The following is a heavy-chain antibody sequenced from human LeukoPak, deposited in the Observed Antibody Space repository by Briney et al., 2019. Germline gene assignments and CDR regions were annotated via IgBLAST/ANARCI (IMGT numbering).Heavy chain of an antibody. CDR2: ISGSGGGT. V-gene: IGHV3-66*01. D-gene: IGHD5-12*01. J-gene: IGHJ4*02. Sequence: GGSLRLSCAASEFSVGSNYMTWVRQAPGKGPEWVSGISGSGGGTYYADSAKGRFTISRDNSKNTLYLQMNSLRAEDTAVYYCARGPSGYHNTGGQGILVTVSS. CDR3: ARGPSGYHNT. CDR1: EFSVGSNY.